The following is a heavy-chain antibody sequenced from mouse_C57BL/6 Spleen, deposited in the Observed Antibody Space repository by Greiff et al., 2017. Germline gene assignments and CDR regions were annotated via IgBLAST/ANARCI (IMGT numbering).Heavy chain of an antibody. V-gene: IGHV1-9*01. Sequence: VQLQQSGAELMKPGASVKLSCKATGYTFTGYWIEWVKQRPGHGLEWIGEILPGSGSTNSNEKFKGNATFTADTSSNTAYMQLSSLTTEDSAIYYCAENFDYWGQGTTLTVSS. CDR3: AENFDY. J-gene: IGHJ2*01. CDR2: ILPGSGST. CDR1: GYTFTGYW.